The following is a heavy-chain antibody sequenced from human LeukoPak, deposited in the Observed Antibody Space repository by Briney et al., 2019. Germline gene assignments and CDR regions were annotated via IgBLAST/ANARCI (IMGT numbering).Heavy chain of an antibody. V-gene: IGHV3-48*03. J-gene: IGHJ4*02. CDR1: GFTFSAYQ. CDR3: ARVQGRQADY. D-gene: IGHD3-10*01. CDR2: ISGSGETI. Sequence: GGSLRLSCAASGFTFSAYQMHWLRQAPGKGLEWVSYISGSGETIYYVDSVKGRFTMSRDNAKDSLYLQMSSLTVDDTAVYYCARVQGRQADYWGQGTLVTVSS.